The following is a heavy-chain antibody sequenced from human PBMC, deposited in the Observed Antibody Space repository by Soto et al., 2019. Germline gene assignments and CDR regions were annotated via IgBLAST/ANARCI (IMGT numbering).Heavy chain of an antibody. CDR2: FDPEDGET. Sequence: ASVKVSCKVSGYTLTELSMHWVRQAPGKGLEWMGGFDPEDGETIYAQKFQGRVTMTEDTSTDTAYMELSSLRSEDTAVYYCAPNAGTTVVRYWYFDLWGRGTLVTVSS. V-gene: IGHV1-24*01. CDR3: APNAGTTVVRYWYFDL. J-gene: IGHJ2*01. CDR1: GYTLTELS. D-gene: IGHD4-17*01.